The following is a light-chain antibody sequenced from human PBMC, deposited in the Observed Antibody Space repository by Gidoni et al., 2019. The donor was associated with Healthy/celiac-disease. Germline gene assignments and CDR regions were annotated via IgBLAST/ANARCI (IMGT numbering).Light chain of an antibody. CDR2: AAS. V-gene: IGKV1-39*01. CDR1: QSISSY. Sequence: EIQMTQSPSSLSASVGDRVTITCRASQSISSYLNWYQQKPGKAPKLLIYAASSLQSGVPSRFSGSGSGTDFTLTISSLQPEDFATYYCQQRYSTLLTFGGGTKVEIK. CDR3: QQRYSTLLT. J-gene: IGKJ4*01.